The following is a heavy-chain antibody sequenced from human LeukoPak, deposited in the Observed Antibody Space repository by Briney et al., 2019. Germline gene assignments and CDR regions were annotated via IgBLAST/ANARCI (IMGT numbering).Heavy chain of an antibody. CDR1: GYTFTSYG. CDR2: ISAYNGNT. CDR3: ARAQRYCAGTSCYAPVAY. V-gene: IGHV1-18*01. J-gene: IGHJ4*02. Sequence: GASVKVSCKASGYTFTSYGISWVRQAPGQGLEWMGWISAYNGNTDYAPKFQGRVTMTRNTSITTAYLELSSLRSEDTAVYYCARAQRYCAGTSCYAPVAYWGQGTLVTVSS. D-gene: IGHD2-2*01.